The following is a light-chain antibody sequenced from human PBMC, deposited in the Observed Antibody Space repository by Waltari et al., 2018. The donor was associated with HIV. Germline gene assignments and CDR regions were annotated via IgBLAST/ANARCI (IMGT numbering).Light chain of an antibody. CDR1: TRYVGASHY. CDR3: SSYSGSNTLV. CDR2: DVT. J-gene: IGLJ2*01. V-gene: IGLV2-8*01. Sequence: SALPQPPSASGSPGPSVTISCTGTTRYVGASHYALWYQQPPGRAPKLMIYDVTKRPSRVPDRFSGSKSGNTASLTVSGLQAEDEADYFCSSYSGSNTLVFGGGTKLTVL.